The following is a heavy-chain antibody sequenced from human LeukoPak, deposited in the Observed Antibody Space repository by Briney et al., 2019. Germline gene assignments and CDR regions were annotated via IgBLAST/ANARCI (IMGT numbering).Heavy chain of an antibody. CDR2: IYTSGST. J-gene: IGHJ4*02. V-gene: IGHV4-4*07. CDR3: ARGYHTIFGVVIPADY. Sequence: SETLSLTCTVSGGSISSYYWSWIRQPAGKGLEWIGRIYTSGSTNYNPSLKSRVTMSVDTSKNQFSLKLSSVTAADTAVYYCARGYHTIFGVVIPADYWGQGTLVTVS. D-gene: IGHD3-3*01. CDR1: GGSISSYY.